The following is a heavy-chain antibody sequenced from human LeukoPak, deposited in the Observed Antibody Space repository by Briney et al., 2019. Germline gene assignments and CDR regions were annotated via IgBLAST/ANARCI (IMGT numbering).Heavy chain of an antibody. CDR2: IYWNDDK. CDR3: AHSIRYYSSTSCHTSLDC. CDR1: GFSLSTSGVG. Sequence: ESGPTLVKPTQTLTLTCTFSGFSLSTSGVGVGWIRQPPGKALEWLALIYWNDDKRYSPSLKSRLTITKDTSKNQVVLTVTNVDPVDTATYYCAHSIRYYSSTSCHTSLDCWGQGTLVTVSS. V-gene: IGHV2-5*01. D-gene: IGHD2-2*01. J-gene: IGHJ4*02.